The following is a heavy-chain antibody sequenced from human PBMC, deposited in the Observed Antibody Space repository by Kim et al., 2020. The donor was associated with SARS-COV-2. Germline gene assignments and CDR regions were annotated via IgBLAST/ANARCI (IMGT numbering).Heavy chain of an antibody. D-gene: IGHD3-22*01. CDR1: GFTFSSYS. CDR3: ARDPPYDSSGYYLVDY. Sequence: GGSLRLSCAASGFTFSSYSMNWVRQAPGKGLEWVSSISSSSSYIYYADSVKGRFTISRDNAKNSLYLQMNSLRAEDTAVYYCARDPPYDSSGYYLVDYWGQGTLVTVSS. V-gene: IGHV3-21*01. CDR2: ISSSSSYI. J-gene: IGHJ4*02.